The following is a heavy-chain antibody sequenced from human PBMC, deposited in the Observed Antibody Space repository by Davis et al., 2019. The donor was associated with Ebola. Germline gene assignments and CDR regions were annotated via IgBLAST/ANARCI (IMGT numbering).Heavy chain of an antibody. Sequence: PGGSLRLSCAASGFTFSSYAMSWVRQAPGKGLEWVSAISGSGGSTYYADSVKGRFTISRDNSKNTLYLQMNSLRAEDTAVYYCAKDQLAAVAGYYYYMDVWGKGTTVTVSS. CDR3: AKDQLAAVAGYYYYMDV. CDR1: GFTFSSYA. D-gene: IGHD6-19*01. V-gene: IGHV3-23*01. J-gene: IGHJ6*03. CDR2: ISGSGGST.